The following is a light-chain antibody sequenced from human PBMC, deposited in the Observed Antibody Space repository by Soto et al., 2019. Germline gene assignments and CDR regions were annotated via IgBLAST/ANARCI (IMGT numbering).Light chain of an antibody. CDR3: QQYYITPLT. V-gene: IGKV4-1*01. CDR2: WAT. CDR1: QSVLYSTNNKNY. Sequence: DIVMTQSPDSLAVSLGERATINCKSSQSVLYSTNNKNYLAWYQQKPGQPPKLLIYWATTRESGVPDRFSGSGSGKDFTLTISSLQAEDVAVYYCQQYYITPLTFGGGTKVEIK. J-gene: IGKJ4*01.